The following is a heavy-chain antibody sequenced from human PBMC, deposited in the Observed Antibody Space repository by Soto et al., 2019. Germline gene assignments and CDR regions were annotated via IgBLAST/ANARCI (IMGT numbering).Heavy chain of an antibody. Sequence: GGSLRLSCAASGFTFSSYAMSWVRQAPGKGLEWVSAISGSGGSTYYADSVKGRFTISRDNSKNTLYLQMNSLRAEDTAVYYCAKDYCSGGSCYPHPLVRYYYYGMDVWGQGTTVTVSS. CDR2: ISGSGGST. V-gene: IGHV3-23*01. CDR1: GFTFSSYA. D-gene: IGHD2-15*01. J-gene: IGHJ6*02. CDR3: AKDYCSGGSCYPHPLVRYYYYGMDV.